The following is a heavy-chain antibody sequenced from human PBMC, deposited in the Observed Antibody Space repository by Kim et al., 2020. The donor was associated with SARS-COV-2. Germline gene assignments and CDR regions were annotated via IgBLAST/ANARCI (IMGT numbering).Heavy chain of an antibody. CDR2: ISSSSSYI. CDR1: GFTFSSYS. Sequence: GGSLRLSCAASGFTFSSYSMNWVRQAPGKGLEWVSSISSSSSYIYYADSVKGRFTISRDNAKNSLYLQMNSLRAEDTAVYYCARDLGRNYYDSSGYATNYWGQGTLVTVSS. CDR3: ARDLGRNYYDSSGYATNY. D-gene: IGHD3-22*01. J-gene: IGHJ4*02. V-gene: IGHV3-21*01.